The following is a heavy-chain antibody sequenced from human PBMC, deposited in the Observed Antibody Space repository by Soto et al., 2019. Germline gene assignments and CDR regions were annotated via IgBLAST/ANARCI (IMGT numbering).Heavy chain of an antibody. CDR1: GNSFSTYW. Sequence: PGEALKISCQGSGNSFSTYWIAWVLQMPGKGLEWMGIIYPGDSDTRYSPSFQGQVTISADRSISTAYLQWSSLKASDTAMYYCARQGYSYGYDYWGQGTQVTVSS. V-gene: IGHV5-51*01. D-gene: IGHD5-18*01. CDR2: IYPGDSDT. J-gene: IGHJ4*02. CDR3: ARQGYSYGYDY.